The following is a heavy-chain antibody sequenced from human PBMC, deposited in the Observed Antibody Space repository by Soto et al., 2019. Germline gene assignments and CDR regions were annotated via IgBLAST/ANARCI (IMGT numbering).Heavy chain of an antibody. CDR2: IKQDGSEK. CDR3: ARGDYYDSSGPFSDAFDI. V-gene: IGHV3-7*04. D-gene: IGHD3-22*01. CDR1: GFAFSSYW. J-gene: IGHJ3*02. Sequence: GSLRLSCAAPGFAFSSYWMSWFRQAPGKGLEWVANIKQDGSEKWYVDSVKGRFAISRDNAKNSLFLQMNSLRAEDTAVYYCARGDYYDSSGPFSDAFDIWGQGTMVTVSS.